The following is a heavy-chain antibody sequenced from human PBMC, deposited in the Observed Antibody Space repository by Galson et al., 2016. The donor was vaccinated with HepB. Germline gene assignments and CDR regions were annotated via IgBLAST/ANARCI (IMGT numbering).Heavy chain of an antibody. V-gene: IGHV3-9*01. CDR1: GFTLAHYA. D-gene: IGHD3-22*01. CDR2: ISWNSGSI. Sequence: SLRLSCAASGFTLAHYAMHWVRQAPGKGLEWVSGISWNSGSIGYADSVKGRFTISRDNAKNSLYLQMNSLRAGDTALYYCAKDSGAYYYDSSGYRRNAFDIWGQGTMVTVSS. CDR3: AKDSGAYYYDSSGYRRNAFDI. J-gene: IGHJ3*02.